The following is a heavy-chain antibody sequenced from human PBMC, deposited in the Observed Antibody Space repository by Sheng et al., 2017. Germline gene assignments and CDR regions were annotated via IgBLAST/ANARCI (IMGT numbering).Heavy chain of an antibody. D-gene: IGHD2-2*02. J-gene: IGHJ3*02. CDR2: ISSSGSTI. V-gene: IGHV3-11*04. Sequence: QVQLVESGGGLVKPGGSLRLSCAASGFTFSDYYMSWIRQAPGKGLEWVSYISSSGSTIYYADSVKGRFTISRDNAKNSLYLQMNSLRAEDTAVYYCARDPFIGRYCSSTSCYKADAFDIWGQGTMVTVSS. CDR3: ARDPFIGRYCSSTSCYKADAFDI. CDR1: GFTFSDYY.